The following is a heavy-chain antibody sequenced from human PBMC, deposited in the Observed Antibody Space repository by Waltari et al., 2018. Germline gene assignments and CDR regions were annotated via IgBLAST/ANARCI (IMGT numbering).Heavy chain of an antibody. V-gene: IGHV3-23*01. Sequence: EVQLLESGGGLVQPGGSLRLSCAASGFTFSSYAMSWVRQAPGKGLEWVSAISGSGGSTYYADSVKGRFTISRDNSKNTLYLQMNSLRAEDTAVYYCAKDRPSITIFGVVIIADYWGQGTLVTISS. CDR3: AKDRPSITIFGVVIIADY. CDR1: GFTFSSYA. D-gene: IGHD3-3*01. J-gene: IGHJ4*02. CDR2: ISGSGGST.